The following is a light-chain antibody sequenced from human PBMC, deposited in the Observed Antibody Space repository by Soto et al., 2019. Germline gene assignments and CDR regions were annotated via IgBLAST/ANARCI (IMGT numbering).Light chain of an antibody. J-gene: IGKJ4*01. V-gene: IGKV3-20*01. CDR1: QSVSSN. Sequence: EIVLTPSPATLSVSPVERATLSCRASQSVSSNLAWFQQKPGQAPRLLIYGTSNRATGIPDRFKGSGSGTDFTLTISRLDPEEFAIYYCHQYGSSPLTFGGGTKVDIK. CDR2: GTS. CDR3: HQYGSSPLT.